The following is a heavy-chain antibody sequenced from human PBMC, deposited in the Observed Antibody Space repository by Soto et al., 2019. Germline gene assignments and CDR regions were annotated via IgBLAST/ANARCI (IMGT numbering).Heavy chain of an antibody. CDR2: IWYDGSNK. D-gene: IGHD6-13*01. J-gene: IGHJ3*02. CDR3: ARELLYSSSWRNAFDI. V-gene: IGHV3-33*01. Sequence: GGSLRLSCAASGFTFSSYGMHWVRQAPGKGLEWVAVIWYDGSNKYYADSVKGRFTISRDNSKNTLYLQMNSLRAEDTAVYYCARELLYSSSWRNAFDIWGQGTMVTVSS. CDR1: GFTFSSYG.